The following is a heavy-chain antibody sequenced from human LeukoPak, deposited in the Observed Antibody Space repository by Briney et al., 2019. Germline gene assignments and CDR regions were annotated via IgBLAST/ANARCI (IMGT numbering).Heavy chain of an antibody. Sequence: GGSLRLSCAASGFTFSSYSMNWVRQAPGKGLEWVSSISSSSSYIYYADSVKGRFTISRDNAKNSLYLQMNSLRAEDTAVYYCATRSLVIVAATTWGQGTLVTVSS. CDR2: ISSSSSYI. D-gene: IGHD1-26*01. CDR1: GFTFSSYS. J-gene: IGHJ5*02. V-gene: IGHV3-21*01. CDR3: ATRSLVIVAATT.